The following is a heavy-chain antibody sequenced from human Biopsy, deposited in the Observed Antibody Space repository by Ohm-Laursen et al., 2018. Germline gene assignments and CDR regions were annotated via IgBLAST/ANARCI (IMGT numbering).Heavy chain of an antibody. J-gene: IGHJ4*02. CDR3: AADVNVWNVNY. D-gene: IGHD1-1*01. CDR2: FAPENGRI. CDR1: GYSLTELS. V-gene: IGHV1-24*01. Sequence: ASVKVSCKVSGYSLTELSMHWVRQAPGQGLEWMGGFAPENGRIVYSQKFQGRVTMTEDTSTSTAYMEVWRLRSDDTAVYYCAADVNVWNVNYWGQGTQVIVSS.